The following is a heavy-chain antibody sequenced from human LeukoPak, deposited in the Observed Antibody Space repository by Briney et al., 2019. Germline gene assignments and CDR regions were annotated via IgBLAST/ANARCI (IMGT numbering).Heavy chain of an antibody. Sequence: GESLKISCKGSGYSFTSYWIGWVRQMPGKGLEWMGIINPGDSDTRYSPSFQGQVTISGDESSSTAYLQWSSLKASDTDMYYCARHLCLMPTCNYGMDVWGQGTPVTVSS. CDR1: GYSFTSYW. J-gene: IGHJ6*02. V-gene: IGHV5-51*01. D-gene: IGHD5-24*01. CDR3: ARHLCLMPTCNYGMDV. CDR2: INPGDSDT.